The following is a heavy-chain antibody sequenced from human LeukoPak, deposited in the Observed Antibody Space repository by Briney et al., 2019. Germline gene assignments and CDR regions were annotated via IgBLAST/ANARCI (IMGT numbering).Heavy chain of an antibody. V-gene: IGHV3-7*01. Sequence: GGSLRLSCAASGFPFSTYWMSWVRQAPGKGLEWVANIKQDGSEKYYVDPVKGRFTISRDNAKNSLYLQMNSLRAEDTAVYYCATNSGGYCSTTNCYTGRFDYWGQGTLVTVSS. J-gene: IGHJ4*02. CDR3: ATNSGGYCSTTNCYTGRFDY. CDR2: IKQDGSEK. CDR1: GFPFSTYW. D-gene: IGHD2-2*02.